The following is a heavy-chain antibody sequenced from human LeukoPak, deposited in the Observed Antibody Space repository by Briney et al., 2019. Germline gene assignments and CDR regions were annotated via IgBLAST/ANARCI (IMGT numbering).Heavy chain of an antibody. J-gene: IGHJ4*02. V-gene: IGHV3-30*18. D-gene: IGHD5-18*01. CDR2: ISYDGSNK. CDR1: GFTVSSNY. Sequence: GGSLRLSCAASGFTVSSNYMSWVRQAPGKGLEWVAVISYDGSNKYYADSVKGRFTISRDNSKNTLYLQMNSLRAEDTAVYYCAKEPYSYGNHFDYWGQGTLVTVSS. CDR3: AKEPYSYGNHFDY.